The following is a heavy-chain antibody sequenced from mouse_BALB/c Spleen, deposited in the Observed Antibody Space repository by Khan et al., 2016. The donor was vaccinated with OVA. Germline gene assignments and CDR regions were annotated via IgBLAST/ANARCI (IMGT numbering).Heavy chain of an antibody. CDR1: GFTFSAYS. CDR2: ISSGADYT. Sequence: EVELVESGGDLVKPGGSLKLSCAASGFTFSAYSMSWVRQTPDKRLEWVATISSGADYTYYPDGVKGRFTISRDNAKNTLYLLMSSPKSEDTAMYYCASHLTGSYAYWGQESLECVSA. CDR3: ASHLTGSYAY. D-gene: IGHD4-1*01. V-gene: IGHV5-6*01. J-gene: IGHJ3*01.